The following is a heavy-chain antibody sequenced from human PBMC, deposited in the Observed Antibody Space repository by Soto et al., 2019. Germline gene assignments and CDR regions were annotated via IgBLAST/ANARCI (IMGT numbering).Heavy chain of an antibody. CDR3: ARARSSSSWTSFDY. D-gene: IGHD6-13*01. CDR1: GFTFSDYY. J-gene: IGHJ4*02. V-gene: IGHV3-11*01. CDR2: ISSSGSTI. Sequence: PGGSLRLSCAASGFTFSDYYMSWIRQAPGKGLEWVSYISSSGSTILYADSVKGRFTISRDNAKSSLYLQMSSLRAEDTAVYYCARARSSSSWTSFDYWGQGTLVTVSS.